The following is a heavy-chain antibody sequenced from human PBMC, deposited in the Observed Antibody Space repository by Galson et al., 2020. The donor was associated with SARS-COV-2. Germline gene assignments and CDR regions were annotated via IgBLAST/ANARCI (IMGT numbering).Heavy chain of an antibody. J-gene: IGHJ4*02. CDR1: GFTISSYA. Sequence: GGSLRLSCAASGFTISSYAMSWVRQAPGQGLEWVSAISGSGGSTYYADSVKGRFTISRDNSKNTLYLQMNSLRAEDTAVYYCAKDKRTLDYRDFDYWGQGTLVTVSS. V-gene: IGHV3-23*01. CDR3: AKDKRTLDYRDFDY. D-gene: IGHD3-10*01. CDR2: ISGSGGST.